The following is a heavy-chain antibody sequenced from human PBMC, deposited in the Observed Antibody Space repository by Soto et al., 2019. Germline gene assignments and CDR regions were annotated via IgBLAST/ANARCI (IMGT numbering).Heavy chain of an antibody. V-gene: IGHV3-33*01. CDR2: IWYDGSNK. Sequence: QVQLVESGGGVVQPGRSLRLSCAASGFTFSSYGMHWVRQAPGKGLEWVAVIWYDGSNKYYADSVKGRFTISRDNSKNTLYLKMNSLRAEDTAVYYCAREPPFSGWFGYWGQGTLVTVSS. CDR1: GFTFSSYG. D-gene: IGHD6-19*01. CDR3: AREPPFSGWFGY. J-gene: IGHJ4*02.